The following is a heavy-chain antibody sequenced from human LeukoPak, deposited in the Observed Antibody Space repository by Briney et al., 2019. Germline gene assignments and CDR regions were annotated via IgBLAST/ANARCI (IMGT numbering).Heavy chain of an antibody. CDR2: IYTSGST. CDR3: ARHSGSYLYYFDY. D-gene: IGHD1-26*01. J-gene: IGHJ4*02. V-gene: IGHV4-4*09. CDR1: GGSISSYY. Sequence: SETLSLTCTVSGGSISSYYWSWIRQPPGKGLEWIGYIYTSGSTNYNPSLKSRVTISVDTSKNQFSLKLSSVTAADTAVYYCARHSGSYLYYFDYWGQGTLVTDSS.